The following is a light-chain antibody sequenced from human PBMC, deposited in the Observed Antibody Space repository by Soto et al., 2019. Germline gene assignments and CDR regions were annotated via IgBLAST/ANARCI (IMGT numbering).Light chain of an antibody. V-gene: IGKV3-20*01. CDR3: QQYGSSPWT. J-gene: IGKJ1*01. CDR1: QSVSSSY. CDR2: GAS. Sequence: EIVLTQSPATLSLSPGERATLSCRASQSVSSSYLAWYQQKPGQAPRPLIYGASSRAIGIPDRFSGSGSGTDFTLTISRLETEDFAVYYCQQYGSSPWTFGQGTKVDIK.